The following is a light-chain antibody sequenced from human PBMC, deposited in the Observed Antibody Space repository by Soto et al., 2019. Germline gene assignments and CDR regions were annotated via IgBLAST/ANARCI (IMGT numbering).Light chain of an antibody. J-gene: IGKJ4*01. Sequence: DIQMTQSPSSLSAAVGDIVTVTCRASQTISTNLNWYQQKPGKAPNLLLSAASSLQSGVTSRSSGSGSWTEFTLTISTLQPQDCATDYSQQSYSDPPTFGGGTKVEI. CDR2: AAS. CDR3: QQSYSDPPT. V-gene: IGKV1-39*01. CDR1: QTISTN.